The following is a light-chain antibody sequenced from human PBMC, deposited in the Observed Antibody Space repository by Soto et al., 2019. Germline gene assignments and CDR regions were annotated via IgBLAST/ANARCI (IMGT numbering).Light chain of an antibody. Sequence: LTHXXGTVSLSAAERATLXRSAIQSVSSGYLAWYQQNPGQAPRLLIYGASNRATGIPDRFSGSGSGTDFTITISRLEPEDFAVYYCQQYDNSPLTFGGGTKVDIK. CDR2: GAS. V-gene: IGKV3-20*01. CDR3: QQYDNSPLT. J-gene: IGKJ4*01. CDR1: QSVSSGY.